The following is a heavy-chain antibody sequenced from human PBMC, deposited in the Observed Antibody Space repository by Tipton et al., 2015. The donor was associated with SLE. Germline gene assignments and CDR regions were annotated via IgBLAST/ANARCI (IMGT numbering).Heavy chain of an antibody. CDR3: ARRTLRVGHDY. CDR1: GVCVGVSY. D-gene: IGHD1-26*01. V-gene: IGHV4-34*01. Sequence: GLVKPSETLSLTCGVYGVCVGVSYWSWIRQPPGKGLECIGEINHSGRTNYNPSLMSRVSISVDTSKNQFSLKVISVTAADTGVYYCARRTLRVGHDYWGQGTLVTVSS. CDR2: INHSGRT. J-gene: IGHJ4*02.